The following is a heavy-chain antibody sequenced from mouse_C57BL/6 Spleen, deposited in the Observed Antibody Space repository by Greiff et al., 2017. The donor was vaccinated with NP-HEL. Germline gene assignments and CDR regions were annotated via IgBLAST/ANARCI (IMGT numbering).Heavy chain of an antibody. J-gene: IGHJ1*03. V-gene: IGHV1-80*01. CDR2: IYPGDGDT. D-gene: IGHD2-4*01. Sequence: VQLVESGAELVKPGASVKISCKASGYAFSSYWMNWVKQRPGKGLEWIGQIYPGDGDTNYNGKFKGKATLTADKSSSTAYMQLSSLTSEDSAVYFCARLEIYDYDVDWYFDVWGTGTTVTVSS. CDR3: ARLEIYDYDVDWYFDV. CDR1: GYAFSSYW.